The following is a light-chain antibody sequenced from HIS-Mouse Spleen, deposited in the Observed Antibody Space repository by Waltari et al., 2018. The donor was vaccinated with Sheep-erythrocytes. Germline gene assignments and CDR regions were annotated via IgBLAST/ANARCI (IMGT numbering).Light chain of an antibody. Sequence: SYELTQPPSVSVSPGQTARITCSGDALPKKYAYWYQQTSGQAPGLVISEDSKRPSGIPGRFSGSSSGTMATLTISGAQVEDDADYYCYSTDSSGNHWVFGGGTKLTVL. CDR2: EDS. V-gene: IGLV3-10*01. CDR3: YSTDSSGNHWV. CDR1: ALPKKY. J-gene: IGLJ3*02.